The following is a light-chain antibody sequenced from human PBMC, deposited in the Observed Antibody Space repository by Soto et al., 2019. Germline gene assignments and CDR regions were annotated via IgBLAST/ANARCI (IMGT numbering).Light chain of an antibody. CDR1: SSNIGSNS. J-gene: IGLJ2*01. V-gene: IGLV1-47*01. CDR2: SNS. Sequence: QSVLTQPPSASGTPGQRVTISCSGSSSNIGSNSVHWYQQLPGTAPKLLIYSNSQRPSGVPERISGSKSGTSASLAISGLRSEDEADYYCAAWDDSLSGVVFGGGTKLTVL. CDR3: AAWDDSLSGVV.